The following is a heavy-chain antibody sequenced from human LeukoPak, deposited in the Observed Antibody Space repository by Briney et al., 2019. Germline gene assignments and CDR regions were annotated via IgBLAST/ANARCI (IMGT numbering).Heavy chain of an antibody. Sequence: ASVTLSCKASGYTFTGNYIHWVRQAPGQGLEWMGLINPSSGGTNYAQEFQGRVTMTRDTSISTAYMELSRLRSDDTAVYYCARDLSGSYDYWGQGTLVTVSS. CDR3: ARDLSGSYDY. CDR1: GYTFTGNY. CDR2: INPSSGGT. D-gene: IGHD1-26*01. J-gene: IGHJ4*02. V-gene: IGHV1-2*02.